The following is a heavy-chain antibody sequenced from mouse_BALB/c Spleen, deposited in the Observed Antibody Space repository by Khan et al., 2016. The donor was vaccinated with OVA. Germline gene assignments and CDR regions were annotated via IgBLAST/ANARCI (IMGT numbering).Heavy chain of an antibody. J-gene: IGHJ1*01. V-gene: IGHV9-3-1*01. CDR1: GYSFTNYG. D-gene: IGHD1-1*02. CDR2: INTYTGEP. Sequence: QIQLVQSGPEVKKPGETVKISCKASGYSFTNYGMNWVRQAPGKGLKWMGWINTYTGEPTYAEDFKGRFAFSLETSASTAYLQINNLKNEDTATYFLASGGYWYFDVWGAGTTVTVAS. CDR3: ASGGYWYFDV.